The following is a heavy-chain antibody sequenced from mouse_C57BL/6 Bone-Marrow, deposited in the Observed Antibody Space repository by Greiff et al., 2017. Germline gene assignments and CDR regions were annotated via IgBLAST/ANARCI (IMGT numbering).Heavy chain of an antibody. J-gene: IGHJ3*01. CDR1: GFSFNTYA. CDR2: IRSKSNNYAT. CDR3: VRHYYDYDEAWFAY. V-gene: IGHV10-1*01. D-gene: IGHD2-4*01. Sequence: GGGLVQPKGSLKLSCAASGFSFNTYAMNWVRQAPGKGLEWVARIRSKSNNYATYYADSVKDRFTISRDDSESMLYLQMNNLKTEDTAMYYCVRHYYDYDEAWFAYWGQGTLVTVSA.